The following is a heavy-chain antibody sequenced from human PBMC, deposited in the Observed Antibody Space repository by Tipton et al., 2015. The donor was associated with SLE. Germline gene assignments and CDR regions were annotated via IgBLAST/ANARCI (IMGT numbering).Heavy chain of an antibody. D-gene: IGHD2-15*01. CDR2: ISYSETT. CDR3: AGAWQGYCSGGTCYVLDY. Sequence: LSLTRAVSDYSISSHYWSWIRQPPGKGLEWIGYISYSETTNYNPSLKSRVTISVDTSKNQFSLKLRSVAAADTAVYYCAGAWQGYCSGGTCYVLDYWGQGTPVTVSS. CDR1: DYSISSHY. V-gene: IGHV4-59*11. J-gene: IGHJ4*02.